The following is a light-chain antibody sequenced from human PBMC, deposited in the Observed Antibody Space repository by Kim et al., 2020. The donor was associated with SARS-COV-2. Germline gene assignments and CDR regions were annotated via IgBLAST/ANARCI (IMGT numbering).Light chain of an antibody. CDR3: SSYAGNYNWV. Sequence: GQSVTLSCAGTNADVGSYNYVSWYQQHPDKAPNLLIYDVTVRPSGVPTRFSGSKSGNTASLTISPLQADDEAVYYCSSYAGNYNWVFGGGTQQTVL. CDR1: NADVGSYNY. J-gene: IGLJ3*02. CDR2: DVT. V-gene: IGLV2-11*03.